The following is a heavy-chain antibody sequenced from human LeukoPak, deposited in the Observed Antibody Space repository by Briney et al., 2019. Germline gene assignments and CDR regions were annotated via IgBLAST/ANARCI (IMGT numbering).Heavy chain of an antibody. D-gene: IGHD3-10*01. CDR2: ISISGSTI. J-gene: IGHJ4*02. CDR1: GFTFSSYE. CDR3: ARWGSGSYYYYFDY. Sequence: GGSLRLSCAASGFTFSSYEMNWVRQAPGKGLEWVSYISISGSTIYYADSVKGRFTISRDNAKNSLYLQMNSLRAEDTAVYYCARWGSGSYYYYFDYWGQGTLVTVSS. V-gene: IGHV3-48*03.